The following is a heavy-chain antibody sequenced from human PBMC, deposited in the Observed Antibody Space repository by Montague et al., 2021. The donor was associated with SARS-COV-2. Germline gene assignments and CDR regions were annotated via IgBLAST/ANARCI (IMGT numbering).Heavy chain of an antibody. CDR3: ARGDGVDTAMVYYYYGMGV. J-gene: IGHJ6*02. V-gene: IGHV4-61*02. D-gene: IGHD5-18*01. CDR1: GGSISSGSYY. CDR2: IYTSGST. Sequence: TLSLTCTVSGGSISSGSYYWSWIRQPAGKGLEWIGRIYTSGSTNYNPSLKSRVTISVDTSKNQFSLKLSSVTAADTAVYYCARGDGVDTAMVYYYYGMGVWGQGTTVTVSS.